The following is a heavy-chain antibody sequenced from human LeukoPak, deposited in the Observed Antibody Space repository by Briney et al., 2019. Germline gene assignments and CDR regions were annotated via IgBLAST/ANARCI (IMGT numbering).Heavy chain of an antibody. D-gene: IGHD7-27*01. CDR1: GGSVTDYY. J-gene: IGHJ4*02. Sequence: SETLSLTCTVSGGSVTDYYWSWIRQSPGKGLEWIGYIYYTGTSYNPSLKSRVTISADTSKNQFSLKLISVTAADTAVYYCASRKLGNDYWGQGTLVIVSS. V-gene: IGHV4-59*02. CDR3: ASRKLGNDY. CDR2: IYYTGT.